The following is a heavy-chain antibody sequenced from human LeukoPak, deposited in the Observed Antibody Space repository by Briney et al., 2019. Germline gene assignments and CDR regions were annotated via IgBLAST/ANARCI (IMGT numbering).Heavy chain of an antibody. CDR3: ARDATMVPLYYYYMDV. D-gene: IGHD3-10*01. Sequence: GGSLRLSCAASGFTFSSYSMNWVRRAPGKGLEWVSSISSSSSYIYYADSVKGRFTISRDNAKNSLYLQMNSLRAEDTAVYYCARDATMVPLYYYYMDVWGKGTTVTVSS. V-gene: IGHV3-21*01. CDR2: ISSSSSYI. CDR1: GFTFSSYS. J-gene: IGHJ6*03.